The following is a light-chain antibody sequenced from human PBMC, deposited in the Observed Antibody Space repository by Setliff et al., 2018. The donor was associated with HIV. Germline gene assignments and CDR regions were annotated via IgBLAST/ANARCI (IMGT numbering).Light chain of an antibody. Sequence: QSALAQPRSVSGSPGQSVTISCTGTTSDVGGYNLVSWYQHHPGKAPKLMIYDVIKRPSGVPDRFSGSKSVNTASLTISGLQAEDEADYYCCSYAGSHTFVFGTGTKVTVL. V-gene: IGLV2-11*01. CDR3: CSYAGSHTFV. CDR1: TSDVGGYNL. J-gene: IGLJ1*01. CDR2: DVI.